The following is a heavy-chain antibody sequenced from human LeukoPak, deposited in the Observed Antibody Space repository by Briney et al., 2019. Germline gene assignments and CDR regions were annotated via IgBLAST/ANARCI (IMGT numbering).Heavy chain of an antibody. CDR3: VRDSDDYYWALDF. D-gene: IGHD3-10*01. V-gene: IGHV6-1*01. J-gene: IGHJ4*02. Sequence: SQTLSLTCAISGDSVSNNIATWNWDRQSPSRGLEWLGRTYYRSRWGNDYAVSVKGRITINPDTSRNQFSLQLNSVTPEDTAVYYCVRDSDDYYWALDFWGQGTLVTVSS. CDR2: TYYRSRWGN. CDR1: GDSVSNNIAT.